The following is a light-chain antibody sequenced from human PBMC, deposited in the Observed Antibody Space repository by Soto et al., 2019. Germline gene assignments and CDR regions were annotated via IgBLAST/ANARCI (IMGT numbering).Light chain of an antibody. Sequence: QSALTQPASVSGSPGQSITISCTRTSSDVGSYNLVSWYQQHPGKAPKLMIYEVSKRPSGVSNRFSGSKSGNTASLTISGLQAEDEADYYCCSYAGSSTFPYVFGTGTKLTVL. CDR3: CSYAGSSTFPYV. CDR1: SSDVGSYNL. V-gene: IGLV2-23*02. J-gene: IGLJ1*01. CDR2: EVS.